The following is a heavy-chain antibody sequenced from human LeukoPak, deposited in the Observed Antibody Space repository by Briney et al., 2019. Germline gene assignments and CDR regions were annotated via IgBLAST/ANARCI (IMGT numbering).Heavy chain of an antibody. Sequence: KTSETLSLTCTVSGGSISSGSYYWSWIRQPAGKGLEWIGRIYTSGSTNYNPSLKSRVTISVDTSKNQFSLKLSSVTAADTAVYYCARGAIRGYSYGYYTGVYYFDYWGQGTLVTVSS. J-gene: IGHJ4*02. CDR2: IYTSGST. V-gene: IGHV4-61*02. D-gene: IGHD5-18*01. CDR1: GGSISSGSYY. CDR3: ARGAIRGYSYGYYTGVYYFDY.